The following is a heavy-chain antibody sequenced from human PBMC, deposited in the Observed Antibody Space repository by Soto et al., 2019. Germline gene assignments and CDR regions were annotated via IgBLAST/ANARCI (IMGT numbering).Heavy chain of an antibody. D-gene: IGHD3-10*01. CDR3: ARGGLLWFGELPRAGGYDY. J-gene: IGHJ4*02. CDR1: GYTFTGYY. Sequence: QVQLVQSGAEVKKPGASVKVSCKASGYTFTGYYMHWVRQAPGQGLEWMGWINPNSGGTNYAQKFQGRGNMTRDTSISTAYMELSRLRSDDTAVYYCARGGLLWFGELPRAGGYDYWGQGTLVTVSS. CDR2: INPNSGGT. V-gene: IGHV1-2*02.